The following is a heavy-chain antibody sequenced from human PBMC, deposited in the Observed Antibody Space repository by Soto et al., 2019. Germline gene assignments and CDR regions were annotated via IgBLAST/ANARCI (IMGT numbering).Heavy chain of an antibody. CDR3: ARGAGVGIAVAGKGEDYFDY. J-gene: IGHJ4*02. CDR1: GYTFTGYY. Sequence: QVPLVQSGAEVKKPGASVKVSCKASGYTFTGYYMHWVRQAPGQGLEWMGWINPNSGGTNYAQKFQGRVTMTRDTSISTAYMELSRLRSDDTAVYYCARGAGVGIAVAGKGEDYFDYWGQGTLVTVSS. V-gene: IGHV1-2*02. D-gene: IGHD6-19*01. CDR2: INPNSGGT.